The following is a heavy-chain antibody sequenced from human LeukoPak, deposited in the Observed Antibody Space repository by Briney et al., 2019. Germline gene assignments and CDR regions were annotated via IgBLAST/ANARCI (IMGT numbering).Heavy chain of an antibody. CDR2: IWYDGSNR. CDR1: GFTFSSYG. Sequence: GGSLRLSCAASGFTFSSYGMHWVRQAPGKGLEWVAVIWYDGSNRYYADSVKGRFTISRDNSKNTLYLQMNRLRAEDTAVYYCAKEGRGYYMYNWFDPWGQGTLVTVSS. V-gene: IGHV3-33*06. CDR3: AKEGRGYYMYNWFDP. D-gene: IGHD3-3*01. J-gene: IGHJ5*02.